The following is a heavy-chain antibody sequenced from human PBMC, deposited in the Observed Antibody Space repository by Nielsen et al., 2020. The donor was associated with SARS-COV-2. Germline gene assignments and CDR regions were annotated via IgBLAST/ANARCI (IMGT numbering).Heavy chain of an antibody. CDR1: GGSISNYF. CDR3: ARGGAYYHTTVDY. Sequence: SETLSLTCTVSGGSISNYFWSWIRQPPGKGLEWIGYIYYNGLTNHNPSLKSRVTMSIDTSNKQFSLRLRSVTATDTAVYYCARGGAYYHTTVDYWGQGTLVTVSS. J-gene: IGHJ4*02. V-gene: IGHV4-59*13. D-gene: IGHD4/OR15-4a*01. CDR2: IYYNGLT.